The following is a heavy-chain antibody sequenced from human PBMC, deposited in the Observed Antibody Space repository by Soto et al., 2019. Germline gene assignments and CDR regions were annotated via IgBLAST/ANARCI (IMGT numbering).Heavy chain of an antibody. D-gene: IGHD6-13*01. J-gene: IGHJ5*02. CDR3: ARGKAAGPFNWFDP. CDR2: IIPIFGTA. V-gene: IGHV1-69*13. CDR1: GGTFSSYA. Sequence: ASVKVSCKASGGTFSSYAISWVRQAPGQGLEWMGGIIPIFGTANYAQKFQGRVTITADESTSTAYMELSSLRSEDTAVYYCARGKAAGPFNWFDPWGQGTLVTVSS.